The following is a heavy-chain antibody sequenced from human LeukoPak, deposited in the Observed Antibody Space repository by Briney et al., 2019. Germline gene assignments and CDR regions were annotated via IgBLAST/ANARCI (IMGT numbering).Heavy chain of an antibody. D-gene: IGHD2/OR15-2a*01. CDR2: ISYDGSNK. J-gene: IGHJ4*02. Sequence: PGRSLRLSCAASGVTFSSYAMHWVRQAPGKGLEWVAVISYDGSNKYYADSVKGRFTISRDNSKNTLYLQINSLRAEDTAVYYCARASMVLYYFDYWGQGTLVTVSS. CDR3: ARASMVLYYFDY. V-gene: IGHV3-30*04. CDR1: GVTFSSYA.